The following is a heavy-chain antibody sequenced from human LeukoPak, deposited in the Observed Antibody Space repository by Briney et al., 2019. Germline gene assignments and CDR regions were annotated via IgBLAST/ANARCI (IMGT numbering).Heavy chain of an antibody. V-gene: IGHV1-18*01. D-gene: IGHD4-23*01. CDR2: ISAYNGNT. Sequence: ASVKVSCKASGYTFTNLGISWVRQAPGQGLEWMGWISAYNGNTNYAQKLQGRVTMTTDTSTTTAYMELRSLRSDGTAVYYCARLLQGWELNYYYSYMDVWGKGTTVTISS. CDR1: GYTFTNLG. CDR3: ARLLQGWELNYYYSYMDV. J-gene: IGHJ6*03.